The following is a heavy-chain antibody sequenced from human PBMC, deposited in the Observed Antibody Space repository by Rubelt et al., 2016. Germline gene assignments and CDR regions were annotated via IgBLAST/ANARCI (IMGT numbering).Heavy chain of an antibody. CDR2: IYSGGST. V-gene: IGHV3-53*01. CDR1: GFTVSSNY. CDR3: VRDPVDGYGFFDY. J-gene: IGHJ4*02. D-gene: IGHD5-24*01. Sequence: EVQLVESGGGLIQPGGSLRLSCAASGFTVSSNYMSWVRQAPGKGLEWVSVIYSGGSTYYAESVKGRFTISRDNSKNTLYLQMSGLRVEDTAVYYCVRDPVDGYGFFDYWGQGTLVTVSS.